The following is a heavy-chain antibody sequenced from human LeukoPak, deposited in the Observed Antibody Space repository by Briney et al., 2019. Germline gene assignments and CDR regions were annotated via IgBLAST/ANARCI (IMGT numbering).Heavy chain of an antibody. J-gene: IGHJ4*02. Sequence: GGSLRLSCAASGFTFSTTAMHWVRQAPGKGLESVAIMAFDGTDINYIDSVKGRFTISRDNSKNTLYLEMNSLRTEDTAVYYCVRDARGSLDYWGQGTLVTVSS. CDR3: VRDARGSLDY. V-gene: IGHV3-30-3*01. CDR1: GFTFSTTA. CDR2: MAFDGTDI.